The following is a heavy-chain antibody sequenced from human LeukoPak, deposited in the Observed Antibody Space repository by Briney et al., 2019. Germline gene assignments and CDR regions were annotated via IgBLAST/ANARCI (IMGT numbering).Heavy chain of an antibody. CDR3: ASGYCSGGSCYTPDFDY. CDR1: GFPFSSLS. Sequence: GGSLRLSWEASGFPFSSLSINWVRQAPGKGLEWVPSISSSSSYIYYADSVKGRFTISRDNAKNSLYLQMNSLRAEDTAVYYCASGYCSGGSCYTPDFDYWGQGTLVTVSS. J-gene: IGHJ4*02. D-gene: IGHD2-15*01. V-gene: IGHV3-21*01. CDR2: ISSSSSYI.